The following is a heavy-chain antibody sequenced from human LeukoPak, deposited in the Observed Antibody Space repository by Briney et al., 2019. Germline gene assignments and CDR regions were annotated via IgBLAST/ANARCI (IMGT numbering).Heavy chain of an antibody. D-gene: IGHD6-19*01. Sequence: SETLSLTCTVSGGSIRSSYYYWGWIRQPPGKGLEWIGSIYDSGSTYYNPSLKSRVTISVDTSKNQFSLKLSSVTAADTAVYYCARGGGVAGTPYNPYDYWGQGTLVTVSS. CDR3: ARGGGVAGTPYNPYDY. CDR1: GGSIRSSYYY. J-gene: IGHJ4*02. CDR2: IYDSGST. V-gene: IGHV4-39*07.